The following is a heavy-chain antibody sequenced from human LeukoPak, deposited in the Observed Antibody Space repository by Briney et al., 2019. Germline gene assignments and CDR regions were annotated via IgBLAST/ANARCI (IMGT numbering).Heavy chain of an antibody. CDR3: AGSAAGTDAFDI. V-gene: IGHV4-39*07. Sequence: PSETLSLTCTVSGGSISSSSYYWGWIRQPPGKGLEWIGSIYYSGSTYYNPSLKSRDTISVDTSKNQFSLKLSSVTAADTAVYYCAGSAAGTDAFDIWGQGTMVTVSS. CDR1: GGSISSSSYY. J-gene: IGHJ3*02. CDR2: IYYSGST. D-gene: IGHD6-13*01.